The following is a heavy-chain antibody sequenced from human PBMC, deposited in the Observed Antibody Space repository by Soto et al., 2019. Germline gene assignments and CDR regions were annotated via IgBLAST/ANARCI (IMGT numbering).Heavy chain of an antibody. CDR1: GFTFSSYG. J-gene: IGHJ4*02. V-gene: IGHV3-30*18. Sequence: VGSLRLSCAASGFTFSSYGMHWVRQAPGKGLEWVAVISYDGSNKYYADSVKGRFTIPRDNSKNTLYLQMNSLRAEDTAVYYCAKSSTPDYWGQGTLVTVSS. CDR2: ISYDGSNK. CDR3: AKSSTPDY.